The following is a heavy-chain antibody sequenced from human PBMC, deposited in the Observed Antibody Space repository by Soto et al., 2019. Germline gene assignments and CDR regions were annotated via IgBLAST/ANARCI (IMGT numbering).Heavy chain of an antibody. CDR3: AKAGFSSGWSPSYFDY. CDR1: GFTFSSYA. V-gene: IGHV3-23*01. J-gene: IGHJ4*02. Sequence: VQLLESGGGLVQPGRSLRLSCAASGFTFSSYAMNWVRQAPGKGLEWVSAMSGTGGSTYYADSVKGRFTISRDNSKSTLYLQMNSLRVEDTAVFYCAKAGFSSGWSPSYFDYWGQGTLVTVSS. D-gene: IGHD6-19*01. CDR2: MSGTGGST.